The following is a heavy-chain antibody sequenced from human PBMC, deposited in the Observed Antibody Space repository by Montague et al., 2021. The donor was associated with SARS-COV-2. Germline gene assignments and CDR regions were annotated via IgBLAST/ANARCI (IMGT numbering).Heavy chain of an antibody. J-gene: IGHJ6*02. Sequence: SLRLSCAASGFIFSSYEMNWVRQAPGKGLEWISYISSSGGGSTKHYTDTGKGRFTISRDNAKNSLYLKMNSLRVEDTAIYYCARDRDWDDWCGMDVWGQGTTVTVSS. D-gene: IGHD2-21*01. CDR1: GFIFSSYE. V-gene: IGHV3-48*03. CDR3: ARDRDWDDWCGMDV. CDR2: ISSSGGGSTK.